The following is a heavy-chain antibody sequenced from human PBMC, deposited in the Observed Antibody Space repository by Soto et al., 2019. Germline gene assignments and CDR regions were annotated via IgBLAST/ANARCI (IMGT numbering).Heavy chain of an antibody. Sequence: PGGSLRLSCAASGFTFSSYSMNWVRQAPGKGLEWVSSISSSSSYIYYADSVKGRFTISRDNAKNSLYLQMNSLRAEDTAVYCCARDLRNMVLYYYYGMDVWGQGTTVTVSS. CDR1: GFTFSSYS. CDR3: ARDLRNMVLYYYYGMDV. V-gene: IGHV3-21*01. CDR2: ISSSSSYI. D-gene: IGHD3-10*01. J-gene: IGHJ6*02.